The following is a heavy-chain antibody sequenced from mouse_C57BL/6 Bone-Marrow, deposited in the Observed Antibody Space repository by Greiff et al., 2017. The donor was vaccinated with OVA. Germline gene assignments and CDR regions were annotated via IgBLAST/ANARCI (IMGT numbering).Heavy chain of an antibody. Sequence: QVQLKESGAELVRPGASVTLSCKASGYTFTDYEMHWVKQTPVHGLEWIGAIDPETGGTAYHQKFKGKAILTADKSSSTAYMELRSLTSEDSAVYYCTRSYSNYGDFDYWGQGTTLTVSS. CDR2: IDPETGGT. J-gene: IGHJ2*01. CDR3: TRSYSNYGDFDY. CDR1: GYTFTDYE. D-gene: IGHD2-5*01. V-gene: IGHV1-15*01.